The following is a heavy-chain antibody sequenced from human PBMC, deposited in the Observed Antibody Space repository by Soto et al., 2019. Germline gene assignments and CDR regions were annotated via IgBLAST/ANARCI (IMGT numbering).Heavy chain of an antibody. Sequence: QLQLQESGPGLVKPSETLSLTCTVSGGSISSSSYYWGWIRQPPGKGLEWIGSIYYSGSTSYNPSLKSRVSISVATSKNQFSLKLSSVTAADTAVYYCARSMTTVVTLDYWGQGTLVTVSS. J-gene: IGHJ4*02. V-gene: IGHV4-39*01. CDR3: ARSMTTVVTLDY. CDR2: IYYSGST. D-gene: IGHD4-17*01. CDR1: GGSISSSSYY.